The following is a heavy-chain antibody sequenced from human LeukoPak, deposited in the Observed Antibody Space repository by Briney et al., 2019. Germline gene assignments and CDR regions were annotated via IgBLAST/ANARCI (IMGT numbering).Heavy chain of an antibody. J-gene: IGHJ4*02. CDR3: ASIFSSGYSYFDY. D-gene: IGHD5-18*01. CDR1: GFTFDDYA. Sequence: GRSLRLSCAASGFTFDDYAMHWVRQAPGKGLEWVSGISWNSGSIGYADSVKGRFTISRDNSKNTVYLQMNSLRAEDTAVYYCASIFSSGYSYFDYWGQGTLVTVSS. CDR2: ISWNSGSI. V-gene: IGHV3-9*01.